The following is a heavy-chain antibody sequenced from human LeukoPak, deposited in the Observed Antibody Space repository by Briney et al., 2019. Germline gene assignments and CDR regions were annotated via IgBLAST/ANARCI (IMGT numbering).Heavy chain of an antibody. CDR2: IYSGGST. CDR3: ARDYYDRSGLDY. D-gene: IGHD3-22*01. Sequence: GGSLRLSCAASGFTVSTNYMSWVRQAPGKGLEWVSVIYSGGSTYYADSVKGRFTISRDNSKNTLYLQMNSLRAEDTAVYYRARDYYDRSGLDYWGQGTLVTVSS. J-gene: IGHJ4*02. V-gene: IGHV3-66*01. CDR1: GFTVSTNY.